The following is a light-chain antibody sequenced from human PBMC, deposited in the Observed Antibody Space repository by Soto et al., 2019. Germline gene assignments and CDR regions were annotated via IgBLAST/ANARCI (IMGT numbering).Light chain of an antibody. Sequence: EIVLTPSPGTLSLSPGHRATLSSRASESISRDYLDWYQQRLGKAPSLLIYGASSGATGIPDRFSGSGSGTDFTLTISRLEPEDFAIYYCQQYGGVPYTFGQGTKLEIK. CDR1: ESISRDY. CDR2: GAS. J-gene: IGKJ2*01. CDR3: QQYGGVPYT. V-gene: IGKV3-20*01.